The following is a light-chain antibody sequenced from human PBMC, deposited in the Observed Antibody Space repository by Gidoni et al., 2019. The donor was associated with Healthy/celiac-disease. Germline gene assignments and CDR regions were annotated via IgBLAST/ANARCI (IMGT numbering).Light chain of an antibody. J-gene: IGKJ4*01. CDR2: AAS. Sequence: AIRMTQSPSSFSASTGDRVTITCRASQGISSYLAWYQQKPGKAPKLLIYAASTLQSGVPSRFSGRGSGTDFTLTIICLQSEDFATYSCQQYYSYPLTFGGGTKVEIK. CDR1: QGISSY. CDR3: QQYYSYPLT. V-gene: IGKV1-8*01.